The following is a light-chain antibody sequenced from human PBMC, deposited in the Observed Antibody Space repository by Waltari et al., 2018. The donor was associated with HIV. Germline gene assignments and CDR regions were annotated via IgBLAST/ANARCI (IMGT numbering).Light chain of an antibody. CDR2: ANI. V-gene: IGLV1-40*01. CDR3: QSFDSSLTTSGVI. CDR1: SANIRAGYV. Sequence: QSVLTQPPSVSGAPGQRVTIPCTGSSANIRAGYVVHWLPQLPGTAPKLLIYANINRPSGFPDRFSGSKSGSSASLAITGLQAEDEAHYYCQSFDSSLTTSGVIFGGGTKLTVL. J-gene: IGLJ2*01.